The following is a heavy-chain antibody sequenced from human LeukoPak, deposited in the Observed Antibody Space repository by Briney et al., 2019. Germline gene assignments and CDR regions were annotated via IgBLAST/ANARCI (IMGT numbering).Heavy chain of an antibody. V-gene: IGHV3-7*01. J-gene: IGHJ4*02. CDR3: ARDLLRYDSSGLLTY. CDR1: GFTFGEYA. Sequence: PGGSLRLSCTASGFTFGEYAMSWFRQAPGKGLEWVANIKQDGSEKYYVDSVKGRFTISRDNAKNSLYLQMNSLRAEDTAVYYCARDLLRYDSSGLLTYWGQGTLVTVSS. CDR2: IKQDGSEK. D-gene: IGHD3-22*01.